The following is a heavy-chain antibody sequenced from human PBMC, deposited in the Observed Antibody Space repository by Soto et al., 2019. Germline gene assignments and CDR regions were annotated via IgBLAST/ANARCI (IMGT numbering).Heavy chain of an antibody. D-gene: IGHD3-10*01. CDR3: ARGRSGGSGSYLAYYYYYMDV. CDR1: GYTFTSYD. Sequence: ASVKVSCKASGYTFTSYDINWVRQATGQGLKWMGWMNPNSGNTGYAQKFQGRVTMTRNTSISTAYMELSSLRSEDTAVYYCARGRSGGSGSYLAYYYYYMDVWGKGTTVTVSS. CDR2: MNPNSGNT. V-gene: IGHV1-8*01. J-gene: IGHJ6*03.